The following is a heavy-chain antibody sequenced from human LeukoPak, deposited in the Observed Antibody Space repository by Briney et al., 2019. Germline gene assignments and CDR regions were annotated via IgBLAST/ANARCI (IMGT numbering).Heavy chain of an antibody. CDR1: GFAFSSYW. J-gene: IGHJ4*02. Sequence: TGGSLRLSCAASGFAFSSYWMSWVRQAPGKGLEWVANIKQDGSEKYYVDSVKGRFTISRDNAKNSLYLQMNSLRAEDTAVYYCARDHPAAGGFFDYWGQGTLVTVSS. V-gene: IGHV3-7*01. CDR3: ARDHPAAGGFFDY. D-gene: IGHD2-15*01. CDR2: IKQDGSEK.